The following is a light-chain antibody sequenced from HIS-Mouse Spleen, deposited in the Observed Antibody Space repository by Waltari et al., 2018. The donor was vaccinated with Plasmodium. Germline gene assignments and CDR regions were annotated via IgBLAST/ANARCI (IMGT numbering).Light chain of an antibody. CDR2: WAS. Sequence: DIVMTQSPDSLAVSLGERGTINCKSSQSVLYSSNNKNYLAWYQQKPGQPPKLLIYWASTLESGVPERFSGSGSGTDFTLTISSLQAEDVAVYYCQQYYSTPLTFGGGTKVEIK. J-gene: IGKJ4*02. V-gene: IGKV4-1*01. CDR1: QSVLYSSNNKNY. CDR3: QQYYSTPLT.